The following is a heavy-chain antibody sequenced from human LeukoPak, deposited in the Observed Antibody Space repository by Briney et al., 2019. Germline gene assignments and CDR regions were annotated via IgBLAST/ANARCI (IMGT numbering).Heavy chain of an antibody. D-gene: IGHD1-14*01. CDR2: ITSSSTYI. Sequence: PGGSLRLSCAASGFTFSTYTMNWVRQAPGKGLEWVSSITSSSTYIYYADSMKGRFTISRDNAKNSLYMQMNSLRAEDTAVYYCARDTEEAFDIWGQGTMVTVSS. CDR1: GFTFSTYT. CDR3: ARDTEEAFDI. V-gene: IGHV3-21*01. J-gene: IGHJ3*02.